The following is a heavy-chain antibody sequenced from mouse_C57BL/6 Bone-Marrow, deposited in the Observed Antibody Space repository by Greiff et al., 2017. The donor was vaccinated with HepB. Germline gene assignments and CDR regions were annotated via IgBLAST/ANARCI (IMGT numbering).Heavy chain of an antibody. CDR3: ARAGYYGSSLYAMDY. V-gene: IGHV3-1*01. Sequence: EVKVVESGPGMVKPSQSLSLTCTVTGYSITSGYDWHWIRHFPGNKLEWMGYISYSGSTNYNPSLKSRISITHDTSKNHFFLKLNSVTTEDTATYYCARAGYYGSSLYAMDYWGQGTSVTVSS. CDR1: GYSITSGYD. J-gene: IGHJ4*01. CDR2: ISYSGST. D-gene: IGHD1-1*01.